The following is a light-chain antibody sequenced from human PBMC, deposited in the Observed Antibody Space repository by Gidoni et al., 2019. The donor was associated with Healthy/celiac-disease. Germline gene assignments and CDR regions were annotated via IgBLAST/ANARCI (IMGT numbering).Light chain of an antibody. CDR1: QSVSSY. Sequence: EIVLTQSPATLSLSPGERATLSCRASQSVSSYLAWYQQKPGQAPRLLIYDASNRATGIPARFSGSGSGTDFTLTISSLEPEDFAVYYCQQRSNWPPVXFXGGTKVEI. CDR2: DAS. V-gene: IGKV3-11*01. CDR3: QQRSNWPPVX. J-gene: IGKJ4*01.